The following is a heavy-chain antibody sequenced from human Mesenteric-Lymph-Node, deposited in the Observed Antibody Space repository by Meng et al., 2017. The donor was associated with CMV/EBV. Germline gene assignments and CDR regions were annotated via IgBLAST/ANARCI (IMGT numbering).Heavy chain of an antibody. CDR1: GGSISSSSYY. D-gene: IGHD1-26*01. J-gene: IGHJ3*02. CDR3: ARRTREVGAITFDI. V-gene: IGHV4-39*01. Sequence: GSLRLSCTVSGGSISSSSYYWGWIRQPPGKGLEWIGSIYYSGSTYYNPSLKSRVTISVDTSKNQFSLKLSSVTAADTAVYYCARRTREVGAITFDIWGQGTRVTVSS. CDR2: IYYSGST.